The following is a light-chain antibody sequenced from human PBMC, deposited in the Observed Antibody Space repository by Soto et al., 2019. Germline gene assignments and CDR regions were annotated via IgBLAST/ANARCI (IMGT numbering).Light chain of an antibody. Sequence: DIQLPQSPSFLSASVGDRVTITCRASQGIAGSLAWYQQKPGKPPKLLIYAESTLQSGVPSRFSGSGSGTRGTLTISSLQPDDFATYYCQHYNSYSEAFGQGTKVDIK. CDR1: QGIAGS. CDR3: QHYNSYSEA. J-gene: IGKJ1*01. CDR2: AES. V-gene: IGKV1-9*01.